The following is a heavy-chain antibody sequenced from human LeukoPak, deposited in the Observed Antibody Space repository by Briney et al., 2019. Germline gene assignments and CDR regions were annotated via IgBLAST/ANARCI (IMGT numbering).Heavy chain of an antibody. Sequence: GGSLRLSCAASGLTVSSNYMSWVRQAPGKGLEWVSVIYSGGSTYYADSVKGRFTISRDNSKNTLYLQMNSLRAEDTAVYYCARDRGSSGFFDYWGQGTLVTVSS. CDR2: IYSGGST. D-gene: IGHD3-22*01. CDR1: GLTVSSNY. CDR3: ARDRGSSGFFDY. J-gene: IGHJ4*02. V-gene: IGHV3-53*01.